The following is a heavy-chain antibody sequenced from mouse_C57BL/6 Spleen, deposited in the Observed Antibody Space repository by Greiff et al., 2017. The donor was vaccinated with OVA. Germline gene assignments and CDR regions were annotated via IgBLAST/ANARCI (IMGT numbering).Heavy chain of an antibody. CDR1: GYAFSSSW. CDR3: ARSGYYGSSDY. D-gene: IGHD1-1*01. Sequence: VQLQQSGPELVKPGASVKISCKASGYAFSSSWMNWVKQRPGKGLEWIGRIYPGDGDTNYNGKFKGKATLTADKSSSTAYMQLSSLTSEDSAVYFCARSGYYGSSDYWGQGTTLTVSS. CDR2: IYPGDGDT. J-gene: IGHJ2*01. V-gene: IGHV1-82*01.